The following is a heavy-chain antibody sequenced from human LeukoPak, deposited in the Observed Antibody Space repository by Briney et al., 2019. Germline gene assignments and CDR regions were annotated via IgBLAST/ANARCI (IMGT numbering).Heavy chain of an antibody. J-gene: IGHJ4*02. Sequence: PGGSLRLSCAASGFTLSSYSMNWVRQPPGKGLEWIGEINHSGGTNYNPSLKSRVTISVDTSKNQFSLKLSSVTAADTAVYYCARGWGSSWYFDYWGQGTLVTVSS. CDR1: GFTLSSYS. V-gene: IGHV4-34*01. CDR2: INHSGGT. D-gene: IGHD6-13*01. CDR3: ARGWGSSWYFDY.